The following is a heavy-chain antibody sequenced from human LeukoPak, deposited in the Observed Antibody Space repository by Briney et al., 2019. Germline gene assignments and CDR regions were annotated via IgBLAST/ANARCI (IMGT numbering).Heavy chain of an antibody. J-gene: IGHJ5*02. Sequence: PGGSLRLSCAASGLTFSSYGMHWVRQAPGKGLEWVAFIRYDGNNIYYADSVKGRFTISRDNSKNTLYLRMNSLRAGDTAVYYCANSGWSPKAWGQGTLVTVSS. CDR1: GLTFSSYG. CDR2: IRYDGNNI. D-gene: IGHD6-19*01. V-gene: IGHV3-30*02. CDR3: ANSGWSPKA.